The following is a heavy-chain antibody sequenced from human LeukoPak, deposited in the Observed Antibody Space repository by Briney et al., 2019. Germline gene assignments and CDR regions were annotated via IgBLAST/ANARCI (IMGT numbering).Heavy chain of an antibody. CDR1: GGTFSSYA. CDR2: IIPILGIA. D-gene: IGHD6-19*01. J-gene: IGHJ5*02. CDR3: ASVLSGIAVAGSFDP. Sequence: WASVKVSCKASGGTFSSYAISWVRQAPGQGLEWMGRIIPILGIANYAQKFQGRVTITADKSTSTAYMELSSLRSEDTAVYYCASVLSGIAVAGSFDPWGQGTLATVSS. V-gene: IGHV1-69*04.